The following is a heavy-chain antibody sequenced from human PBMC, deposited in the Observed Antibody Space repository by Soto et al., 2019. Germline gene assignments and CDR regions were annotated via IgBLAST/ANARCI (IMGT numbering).Heavy chain of an antibody. Sequence: SETLSLTCAVYGGSFSDTYWNWFRQPPGKGLEWIGEINHNTNTIYNPSLTSRVTISVDTSKNHFSLKLSSVTAADTAVYYCARRYGSSFDYWGQGTPVTVSS. CDR2: INHNTNT. V-gene: IGHV4-34*01. CDR3: ARRYGSSFDY. D-gene: IGHD3-16*01. J-gene: IGHJ4*02. CDR1: GGSFSDTY.